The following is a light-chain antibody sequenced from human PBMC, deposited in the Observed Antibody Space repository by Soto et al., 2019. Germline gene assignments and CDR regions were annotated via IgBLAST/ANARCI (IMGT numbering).Light chain of an antibody. CDR2: GAS. J-gene: IGKJ1*01. CDR3: QQYGSSPVA. CDR1: QSVSSSY. Sequence: EIGLTQSPGTLSLSAGERATLSFRASQSVSSSYLAWYQQKPGQAPRLLIYGASSRATGIPDRFSSSGSGTDFTLTISRLEPEDFAVYYCQQYGSSPVAFGQGTKVDI. V-gene: IGKV3-20*01.